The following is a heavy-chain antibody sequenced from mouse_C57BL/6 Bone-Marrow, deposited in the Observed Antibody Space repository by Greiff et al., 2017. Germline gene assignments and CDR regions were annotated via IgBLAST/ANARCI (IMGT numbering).Heavy chain of an antibody. CDR2: ISNLAYSI. V-gene: IGHV5-15*01. CDR3: ARRGWDYAMDY. D-gene: IGHD1-1*02. Sequence: EVQGVESGGGLVQPGGSLKLSCAASGFTFSDYGMAWVRQAPRKGPEWVAFISNLAYSIYYADTVTGRFTISRENAKNTLYLEMSSLRSEDTAMYYCARRGWDYAMDYWGQGTSVTVSS. CDR1: GFTFSDYG. J-gene: IGHJ4*01.